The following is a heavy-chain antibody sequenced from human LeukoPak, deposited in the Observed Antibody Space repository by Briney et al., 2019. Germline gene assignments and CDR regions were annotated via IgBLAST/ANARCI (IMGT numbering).Heavy chain of an antibody. D-gene: IGHD3-22*01. CDR2: MNPNSGNT. CDR3: ARVRAMIRGDAFDI. CDR1: GYTFTSYD. V-gene: IGHV1-8*03. Sequence: ASVKVSCKASGYTFTSYDINWVRQATGQGVEWMGWMNPNSGNTGYAQKFQGRVTITRNTSISTAYMELSSLRSEDTAVYYCARVRAMIRGDAFDIWGQGTMVTVSS. J-gene: IGHJ3*02.